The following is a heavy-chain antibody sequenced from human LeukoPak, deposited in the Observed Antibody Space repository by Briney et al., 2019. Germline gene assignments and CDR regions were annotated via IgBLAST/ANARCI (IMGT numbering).Heavy chain of an antibody. CDR3: AKVVSYHAKPLIDY. CDR1: GYTFTGYY. J-gene: IGHJ4*02. CDR2: INPNSGGT. Sequence: ASVKVSCKASGYTFTGYYMHWVRQAPGQGLEWMGWINPNSGGTNYAQKFQGRVTMTRDTSISTAYMELSRLRSDDTAVYYCAKVVSYHAKPLIDYWGQGTLVTVSS. D-gene: IGHD1-26*01. V-gene: IGHV1-2*02.